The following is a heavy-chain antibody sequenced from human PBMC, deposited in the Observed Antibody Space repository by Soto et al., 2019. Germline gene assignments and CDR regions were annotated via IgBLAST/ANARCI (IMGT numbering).Heavy chain of an antibody. CDR2: ISSDGNTQ. J-gene: IGHJ4*01. V-gene: IGHV3-30*18. CDR1: GFTFSIYG. Sequence: SLRLSCVASGFTFSIYGIHWVREAPGKGLEWVAVISSDGNTQYYSNSVMGRFTISRDNSEKTLYLQMDSLRPDDTALYYCAKEIAVAGDLDYSRLGTLVTVSS. D-gene: IGHD6-19*01. CDR3: AKEIAVAGDLDY.